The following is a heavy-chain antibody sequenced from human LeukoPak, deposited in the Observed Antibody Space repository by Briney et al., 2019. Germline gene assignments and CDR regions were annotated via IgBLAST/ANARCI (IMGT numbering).Heavy chain of an antibody. J-gene: IGHJ4*02. Sequence: ASVKVSCKASGYTFTGYYMHWVRQAPGQGLEWMGWINPNSGATNYAQKFQGRVTMTRDTSISTAYMELSRLRSDDTAVYYCARDWVGLGGYSYGIDYWGQGTLVTVSS. CDR2: INPNSGAT. CDR1: GYTFTGYY. V-gene: IGHV1-2*02. CDR3: ARDWVGLGGYSYGIDY. D-gene: IGHD5-18*01.